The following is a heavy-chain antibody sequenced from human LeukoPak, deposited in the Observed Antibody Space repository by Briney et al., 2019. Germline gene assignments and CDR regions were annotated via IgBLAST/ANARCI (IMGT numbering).Heavy chain of an antibody. J-gene: IGHJ4*02. CDR3: AKDGIGRDIVATIRAADY. V-gene: IGHV3-30*18. D-gene: IGHD5-12*01. CDR1: GFTFSSYG. CDR2: ISYDGSNK. Sequence: GRSLRLSCAASGFTFSSYGMHWVRQAPGKGLEWVAVISYDGSNKYYADSVKGRFTISRVNSKNTLYLQMNSLRAEDTAVYYCAKDGIGRDIVATIRAADYWGQGTLVTVSS.